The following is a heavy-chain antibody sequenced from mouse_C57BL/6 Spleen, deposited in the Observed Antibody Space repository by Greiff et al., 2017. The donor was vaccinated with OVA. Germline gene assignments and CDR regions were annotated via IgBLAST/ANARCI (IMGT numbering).Heavy chain of an antibody. V-gene: IGHV8-12*01. CDR1: GFSLSTSGMG. CDR3: ARSYDYGRAYYFDY. J-gene: IGHJ2*01. CDR2: IYWDDDK. Sequence: QVTLKESGPGILQSSQTLSLPCSFSGFSLSTSGMGVSWIRQPSGKGLEWLAHIYWDDDKRYNPSLKSRLTISKDTSRNQVFLKITSVDTADTATYYCARSYDYGRAYYFDYWGQGTTLTVSS. D-gene: IGHD2-4*01.